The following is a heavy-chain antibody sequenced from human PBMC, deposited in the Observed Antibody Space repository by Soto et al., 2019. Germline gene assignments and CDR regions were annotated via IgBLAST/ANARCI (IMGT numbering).Heavy chain of an antibody. CDR1: GGSITSGNYY. Sequence: QVQLQESGPGLVKPSQTLSLTCTVSGGSITSGNYYWSWVRQHQGKGLEWMAYIYSSGNSYFNPSLQSRLPISIDTSKNQFSLSLTSVTAADTAVYFCARVPFDYYGSGRFDTWAREPWSPSPQ. CDR2: IYSSGNS. D-gene: IGHD3-10*01. CDR3: ARVPFDYYGSGRFDT. J-gene: IGHJ5*02. V-gene: IGHV4-31*03.